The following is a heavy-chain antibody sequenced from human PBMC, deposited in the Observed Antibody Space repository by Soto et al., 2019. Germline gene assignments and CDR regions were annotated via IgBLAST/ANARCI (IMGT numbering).Heavy chain of an antibody. CDR3: ARRLCSGGSCYSTSNDYFES. Sequence: SSETLSLTCTVSGGSISSFYWSWIRQPPGKRLEWIGYIHHSGSTDYNPSLKSRVTTSVDMSKNQFSLKMTSVTAADTAVYYCARRLCSGGSCYSTSNDYFESWGQGTMVTVSS. CDR1: GGSISSFY. V-gene: IGHV4-59*08. J-gene: IGHJ3*02. CDR2: IHHSGST. D-gene: IGHD2-15*01.